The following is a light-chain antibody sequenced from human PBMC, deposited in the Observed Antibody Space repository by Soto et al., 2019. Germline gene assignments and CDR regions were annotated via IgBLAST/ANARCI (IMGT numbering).Light chain of an antibody. CDR2: SAS. J-gene: IGKJ5*01. Sequence: DILMTQSPSSLSASVGDRVTITCRASQSISTYLNWYQQKPGKAPKLLIYSASSLHTGVPSRFSGSGSGTDFTLTISSLQPEDFATYYCQQYYSSWNTFGQGTRLDIK. V-gene: IGKV1-39*01. CDR1: QSISTY. CDR3: QQYYSSWNT.